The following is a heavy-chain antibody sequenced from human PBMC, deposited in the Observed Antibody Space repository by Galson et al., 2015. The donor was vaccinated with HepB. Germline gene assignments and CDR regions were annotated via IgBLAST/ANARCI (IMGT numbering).Heavy chain of an antibody. CDR2: ISYDGSNK. Sequence: LRLSCAASGFTFSSYAMHWVRQAPGKGLEWVAVISYDGSNKYYADSVKGRFTISRDNSKNTLYLQMNSLRAEDTAVYYCARDGCSSTSCYQFDYWGQGTLVTVSS. CDR3: ARDGCSSTSCYQFDY. J-gene: IGHJ4*02. D-gene: IGHD2-2*01. V-gene: IGHV3-30-3*01. CDR1: GFTFSSYA.